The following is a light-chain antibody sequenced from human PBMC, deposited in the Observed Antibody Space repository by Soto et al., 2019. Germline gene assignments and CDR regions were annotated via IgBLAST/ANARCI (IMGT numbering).Light chain of an antibody. V-gene: IGKV1-5*01. CDR1: QSINKW. Sequence: DSQMTHCPSTLSAAVPARFTITCRASQSINKWVAWYQKKPGKAPNLLISDASSLQSGVPSRFSGSGSGTEFTLTISGLQPQDFATYCCQQYDSLWTFGQGTKVDIK. J-gene: IGKJ1*01. CDR2: DAS. CDR3: QQYDSLWT.